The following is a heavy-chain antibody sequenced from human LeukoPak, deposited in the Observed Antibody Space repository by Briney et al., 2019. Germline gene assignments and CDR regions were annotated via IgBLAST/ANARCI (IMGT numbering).Heavy chain of an antibody. V-gene: IGHV7-4-1*02. CDR3: ARNMVGVSVAY. Sequence: GASVKVSCKASGYTFTNYEINWVRQAPGQGLEWMGWINTNTGNPMCAQGFTGRFVFSVDTSVNTAYLQMSSLKAEDTAVYYCARNMVGVSVAYWGQGTLVTVSS. CDR1: GYTFTNYE. CDR2: INTNTGNP. D-gene: IGHD1-26*01. J-gene: IGHJ4*02.